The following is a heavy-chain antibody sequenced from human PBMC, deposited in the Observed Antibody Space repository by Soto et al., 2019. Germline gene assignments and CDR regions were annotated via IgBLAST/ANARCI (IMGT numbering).Heavy chain of an antibody. D-gene: IGHD3-16*01. CDR3: ALRLGDPGRLYFDY. CDR2: INSDGSST. J-gene: IGHJ4*02. CDR1: GFTFSTYN. V-gene: IGHV3-74*01. Sequence: GGSLRLSWGASGFTFSTYNMHWVRQGPGKGLVWVSRINSDGSSTRYADSVKGRFTISRDNAKNTLYLQMNSLRVEDTAIYYCALRLGDPGRLYFDYWGQGTLVTVSS.